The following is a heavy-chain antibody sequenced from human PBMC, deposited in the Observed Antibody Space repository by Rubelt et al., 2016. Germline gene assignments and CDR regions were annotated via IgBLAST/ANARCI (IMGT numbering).Heavy chain of an antibody. D-gene: IGHD2-21*02. V-gene: IGHV4-34*01. J-gene: IGHJ5*02. Sequence: QVQLQQWGAGLLKPSETLSLTCAVYGGSFSGYYWSWIRQPPGKGLEWIGEINHSGSTNYNPSLKGLASMSIDTSKKHLSLRMTSVTVADTATYYCARHCSALDHWGQGTLVTVSS. CDR3: ARHCSALDH. CDR1: GGSFSGYY. CDR2: INHSGST.